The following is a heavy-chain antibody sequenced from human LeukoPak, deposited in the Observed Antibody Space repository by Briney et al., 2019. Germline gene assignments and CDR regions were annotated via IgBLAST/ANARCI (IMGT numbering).Heavy chain of an antibody. CDR1: GGSFSGYY. CDR2: INHSGST. CDR3: ARSHGYYDILTGYYVNWFDP. Sequence: PSETLSLTCAVYGGSFSGYYWSWIRQPPGKGLEWIGEINHSGSTNYNPSLKSRVTISVDTSKNQFSLKLSSVTAADTAVYYCARSHGYYDILTGYYVNWFDPWGQGTLVTVSS. V-gene: IGHV4-34*01. D-gene: IGHD3-9*01. J-gene: IGHJ5*02.